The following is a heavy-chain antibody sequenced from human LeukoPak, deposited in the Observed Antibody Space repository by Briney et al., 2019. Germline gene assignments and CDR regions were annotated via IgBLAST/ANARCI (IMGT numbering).Heavy chain of an antibody. CDR3: ARGKGVRWGNFDY. Sequence: GGSLRLSCAASGFTFSSYSMNWVRQAPGKGLEWVSSISSSSSYIYYADSVKGRSTISRDNAKNSLYLQMNSLRAEDTAVYYCARGKGVRWGNFDYWGQGTLVTVSS. CDR2: ISSSSSYI. CDR1: GFTFSSYS. J-gene: IGHJ4*02. D-gene: IGHD5-24*01. V-gene: IGHV3-21*01.